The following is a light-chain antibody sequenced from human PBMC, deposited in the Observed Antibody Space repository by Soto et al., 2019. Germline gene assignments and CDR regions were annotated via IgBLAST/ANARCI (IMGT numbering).Light chain of an antibody. J-gene: IGLJ2*01. Sequence: QSVLTQPASVSGSPGQSITISCTGTSSDVGGYNYVSWYQQQPGKAPKLMICYVSNRPSGVSNRFSGSKSVNTASLTISGLQDEDEADYYCSSYTSSSTLVVFGGVTKLTVL. CDR2: YVS. CDR1: SSDVGGYNY. V-gene: IGLV2-14*03. CDR3: SSYTSSSTLVV.